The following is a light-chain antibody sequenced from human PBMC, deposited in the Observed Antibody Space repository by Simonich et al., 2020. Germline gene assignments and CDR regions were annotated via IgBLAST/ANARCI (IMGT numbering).Light chain of an antibody. CDR2: DNN. CDR3: GTWDSSLSAGV. Sequence: QSVLTQPPSVSAAPGQKVTISCSGSSSKIGHNYVSWYQQLPGTAPKLLIYDNNKRPSGIPDRFSGSKSGTSATLGITGLQTGDEADYYCGTWDSSLSAGVFGGGTKLTVL. CDR1: SSKIGHNY. V-gene: IGLV1-51*01. J-gene: IGLJ3*02.